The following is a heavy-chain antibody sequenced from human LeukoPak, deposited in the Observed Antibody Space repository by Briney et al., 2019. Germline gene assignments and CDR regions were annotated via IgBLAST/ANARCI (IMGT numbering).Heavy chain of an antibody. V-gene: IGHV3-23*01. CDR1: GFTFNYNA. Sequence: GASLRLSCAASGFTFNYNAMSWVRQAPGKGLQWVSTIDGVGTGAYYAASVKGRFTISRDNSKNTLYLQVNSLRAEDTAVYYCARGFTDGSQQFDYWGQGTLVTVSS. J-gene: IGHJ4*02. D-gene: IGHD1-26*01. CDR3: ARGFTDGSQQFDY. CDR2: IDGVGTGA.